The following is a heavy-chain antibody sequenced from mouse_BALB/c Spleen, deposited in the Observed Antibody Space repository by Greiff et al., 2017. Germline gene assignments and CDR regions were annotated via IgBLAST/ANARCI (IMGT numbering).Heavy chain of an antibody. V-gene: IGHV1-80*01. Sequence: VQLQQSGAELVRPGSSVKISCKASGYAFSSYWMNWVKQRPGQGLEWIGQIYPGDGDTNYNGKFKGKATLTADKSSSTAYMQLSSLTSEDSAVYFCARSDFSWFAYWGQGTLVTVSA. J-gene: IGHJ3*01. CDR3: ARSDFSWFAY. D-gene: IGHD2-13*01. CDR1: GYAFSSYW. CDR2: IYPGDGDT.